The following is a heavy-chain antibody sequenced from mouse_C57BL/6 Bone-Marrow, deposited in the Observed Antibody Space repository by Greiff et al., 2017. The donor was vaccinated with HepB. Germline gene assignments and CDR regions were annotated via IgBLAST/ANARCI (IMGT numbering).Heavy chain of an antibody. CDR1: GYTFTSYW. Sequence: EVQLQQSGTVLARPGASVKMSCKTSGYTFTSYWMHWVKQRPGQGLEWIGAIYPGNSDTSYNQKFKGKAKLTAVTSASTAYMGRSSLTNEDSAVYYCTRGYYSNYVGAMDYWGQGTSVTVSS. J-gene: IGHJ4*01. V-gene: IGHV1-5*01. CDR3: TRGYYSNYVGAMDY. D-gene: IGHD2-5*01. CDR2: IYPGNSDT.